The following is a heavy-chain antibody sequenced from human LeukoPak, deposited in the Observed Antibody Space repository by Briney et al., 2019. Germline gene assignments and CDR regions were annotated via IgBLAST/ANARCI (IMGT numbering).Heavy chain of an antibody. V-gene: IGHV4-4*07. D-gene: IGHD1-1*01. Sequence: PSETLSLTCTVSGGSISSYYWSWIRQPAGKGLEWIGRIYISGSTNYNPSLKSRVTMSVDTSKNQFSLKLSSVTAADTAVYYCARDRGTWNDDGFDYWGQGTLVTVSP. CDR2: IYISGST. CDR3: ARDRGTWNDDGFDY. J-gene: IGHJ4*02. CDR1: GGSISSYY.